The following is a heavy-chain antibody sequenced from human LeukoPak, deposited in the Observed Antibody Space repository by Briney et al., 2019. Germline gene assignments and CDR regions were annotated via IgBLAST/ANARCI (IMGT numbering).Heavy chain of an antibody. D-gene: IGHD4-11*01. Sequence: ASVKVSCKAPGYTFTGYYIHRVRQAPGQGLEWMGWINPNSGGTNYAQKFQGRVTMTRDTSISTAYMELSRLTSDDTAVYYCARDAIVRDYSNSDYWGQGTLVTVSS. CDR1: GYTFTGYY. CDR2: INPNSGGT. J-gene: IGHJ4*02. CDR3: ARDAIVRDYSNSDY. V-gene: IGHV1-2*02.